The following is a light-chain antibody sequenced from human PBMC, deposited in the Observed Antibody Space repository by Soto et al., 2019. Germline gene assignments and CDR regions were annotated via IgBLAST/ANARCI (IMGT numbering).Light chain of an antibody. CDR3: SSYAGSSNV. V-gene: IGLV2-8*01. J-gene: IGLJ1*01. CDR1: SSDVGGYNY. Sequence: QSGLTQPPSASGSPGQSVAISCTGTSSDVGGYNYVSWYQQHPGKAPKLMIYEVNKRPSGVPDRFSGSKSGNTASLTVSGLQAEDAADYYCSSYAGSSNVFGTGTKVTLL. CDR2: EVN.